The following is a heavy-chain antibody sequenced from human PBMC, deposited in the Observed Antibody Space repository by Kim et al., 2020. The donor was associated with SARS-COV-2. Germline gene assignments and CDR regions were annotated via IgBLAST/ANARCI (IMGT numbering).Heavy chain of an antibody. D-gene: IGHD1-1*01. CDR3: ARDVGSNSLDYFDY. J-gene: IGHJ4*02. V-gene: IGHV3-23*01. Sequence: YAGSVKGRFTVSRDNSKNIVYLQLDSLRCGDTATYYCARDVGSNSLDYFDYWGLGTLVTVSS.